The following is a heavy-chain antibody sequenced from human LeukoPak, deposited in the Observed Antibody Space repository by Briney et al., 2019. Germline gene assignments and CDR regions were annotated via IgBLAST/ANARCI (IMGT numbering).Heavy chain of an antibody. Sequence: PGGSLKLSCAASGFTFSGSAMHWVRQASGKGLEGVGRIRSKANSYATTYAASVKGRFTISRDDSKNTAYLQMNSLKTEDTAVYYCTRSLTGYSSSWYPIDWGQGTLVTVSS. CDR1: GFTFSGSA. CDR3: TRSLTGYSSSWYPID. D-gene: IGHD6-13*01. CDR2: IRSKANSYAT. J-gene: IGHJ4*02. V-gene: IGHV3-73*01.